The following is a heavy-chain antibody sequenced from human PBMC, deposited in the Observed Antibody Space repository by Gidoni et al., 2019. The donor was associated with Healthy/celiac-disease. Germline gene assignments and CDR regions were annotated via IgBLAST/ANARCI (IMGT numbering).Heavy chain of an antibody. CDR1: GFSLSTARMG. CDR3: ARIPGGYYDSSGYRETFDI. J-gene: IGHJ3*02. D-gene: IGHD3-22*01. Sequence: QVTLKESGPVLVQPTETLPLTCTVSGFSLSTARMGVSWIRQPPGKALEWLAHIFSNDEKSYSTSLKSRLTISKDTSKNQVVLTMTNMDPVDTATYYCARIPGGYYDSSGYRETFDIWGQGTMVTVSS. CDR2: IFSNDEK. V-gene: IGHV2-26*01.